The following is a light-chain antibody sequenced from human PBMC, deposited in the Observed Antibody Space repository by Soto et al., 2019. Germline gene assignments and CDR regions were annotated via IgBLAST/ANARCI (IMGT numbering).Light chain of an antibody. CDR1: QSVRSN. Sequence: EIVMTQSPATLSASQGERATLSCRASQSVRSNLAWYQQKPGQAPRLLIYGASTRTTGIPARFSGSGSGTEFTLTISSLQSEDFAVYYCQRYNNWPQTFGQGTKVEIK. J-gene: IGKJ1*01. CDR3: QRYNNWPQT. CDR2: GAS. V-gene: IGKV3-15*01.